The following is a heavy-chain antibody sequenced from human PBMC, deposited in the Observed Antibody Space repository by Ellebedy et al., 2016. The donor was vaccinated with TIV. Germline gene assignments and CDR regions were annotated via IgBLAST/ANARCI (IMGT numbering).Heavy chain of an antibody. CDR1: GFTFSSYG. D-gene: IGHD3-10*01. Sequence: PGGSLRLSCAASGFTFSSYGMHWVRQAPGKGLEWVAVIWYDGSNKYYADSVKGRFTISRDNSKNTLYLQMNSLRAEDTAVYYCARDKVYQGGDGSGSYYILQPSDYYYYGMDVWGQGTTVTVSS. CDR3: ARDKVYQGGDGSGSYYILQPSDYYYYGMDV. V-gene: IGHV3-33*08. CDR2: IWYDGSNK. J-gene: IGHJ6*02.